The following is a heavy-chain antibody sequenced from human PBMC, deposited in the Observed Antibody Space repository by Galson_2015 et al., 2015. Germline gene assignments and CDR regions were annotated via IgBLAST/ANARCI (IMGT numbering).Heavy chain of an antibody. D-gene: IGHD6-13*01. CDR3: AREWAAAGYFDY. CDR2: IWYDGSNK. J-gene: IGHJ4*02. CDR1: GFTFSSYG. Sequence: SLRLSCAASGFTFSSYGMHWVRQAPGKGLEWVAVIWYDGSNKYYADSVKGRFTISRDNSKNTLYLQMNSLRAEDTAVYYCAREWAAAGYFDYWGQGTLVTVSS. V-gene: IGHV3-33*01.